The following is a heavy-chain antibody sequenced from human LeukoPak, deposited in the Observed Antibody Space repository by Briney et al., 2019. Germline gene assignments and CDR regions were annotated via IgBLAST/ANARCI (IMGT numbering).Heavy chain of an antibody. CDR1: GGPISSSSYY. CDR2: MYYRGST. V-gene: IGHV4-39*01. Sequence: SETLSLTCTVSGGPISSSSYYWGWIRQSPGKGLEWIGSMYYRGSTYYNPSPKSRVTLSVDTPKNQFSLKLSSVTAADTAVYYCARHGRDGYNYGPVVYYWGQGTLVTVSS. CDR3: ARHGRDGYNYGPVVYY. D-gene: IGHD5-24*01. J-gene: IGHJ4*02.